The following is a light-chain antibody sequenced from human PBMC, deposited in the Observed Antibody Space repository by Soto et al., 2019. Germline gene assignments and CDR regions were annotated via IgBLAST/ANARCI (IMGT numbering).Light chain of an antibody. CDR2: AAS. CDR3: QQFGSSLYT. CDR1: QRVSSSN. J-gene: IGKJ2*01. V-gene: IGKV3-20*01. Sequence: EIVLTQSPGTLSLSPGERATLSCRASQRVSSSNLAWYQQKPGQAPRLLIYAASSRATGIPDRFSGSGSGTDFTLTISRLEPEDFAVYYCQQFGSSLYTFGPGTKLEI.